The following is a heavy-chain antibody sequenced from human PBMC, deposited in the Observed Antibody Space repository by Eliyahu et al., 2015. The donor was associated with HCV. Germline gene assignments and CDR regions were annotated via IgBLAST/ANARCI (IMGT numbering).Heavy chain of an antibody. CDR1: GGSFSGYY. V-gene: IGHV4-34*01. D-gene: IGHD3-10*01. J-gene: IGHJ6*02. CDR2: INHSGST. Sequence: QVQLQQWGAGLLKPSETLSLTCAVYGGSFSGYYWSWIRQPPGKGLEWIGEINHSGSTNYNPSLKSRVTISVDTSKNQFSLKLSSVTAADTAVYYCASGWFGDPGTSGDYYYYGMDVWGQGTTVTVSS. CDR3: ASGWFGDPGTSGDYYYYGMDV.